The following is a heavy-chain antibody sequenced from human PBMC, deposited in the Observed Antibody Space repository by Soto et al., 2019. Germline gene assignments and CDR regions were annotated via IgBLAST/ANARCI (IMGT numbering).Heavy chain of an antibody. J-gene: IGHJ4*02. Sequence: VQLVESGGGVVQPGRSLRLSCAASGFTFSSYGMHWVRQAPGKGLEWVAVISYDGNNKYYADSVKGRFTISRDNFKNTLYLQMDSLRAEDTAMYYCAKDHLETTVTTPSYWGQGPLVTVSS. D-gene: IGHD4-17*01. CDR3: AKDHLETTVTTPSY. V-gene: IGHV3-30*18. CDR2: ISYDGNNK. CDR1: GFTFSSYG.